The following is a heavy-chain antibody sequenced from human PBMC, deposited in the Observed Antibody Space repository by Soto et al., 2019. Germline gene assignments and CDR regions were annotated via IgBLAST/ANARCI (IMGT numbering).Heavy chain of an antibody. J-gene: IGHJ5*02. Sequence: SVKVSCKASGGTFSSYAISWVRQAPGQGLEWMGGIIPIFGTANYAQKFQGRVTITADKSTSTAYMELSSLRSEDTAVYYCAGGIITTGYSSSWSNWFDPWGQGTLVTVSS. CDR1: GGTFSSYA. V-gene: IGHV1-69*06. D-gene: IGHD6-13*01. CDR3: AGGIITTGYSSSWSNWFDP. CDR2: IIPIFGTA.